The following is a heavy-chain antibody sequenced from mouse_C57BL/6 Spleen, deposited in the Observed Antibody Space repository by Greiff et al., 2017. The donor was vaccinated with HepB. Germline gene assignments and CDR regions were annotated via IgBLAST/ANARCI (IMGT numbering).Heavy chain of an antibody. D-gene: IGHD2-3*01. CDR3: ARREKGLLRSFDV. CDR2: IDPSDSYT. Sequence: QVQLQQPGAELVKPGASVKLSCKASGYTFTSYWMQWVKQRPGQGLEWIGEIDPSDSYTNYYQKFKGKATLTVDTSSSTAYMQLSSLTSEDSAVYYCARREKGLLRSFDVWGTGTTVTVSS. V-gene: IGHV1-50*01. CDR1: GYTFTSYW. J-gene: IGHJ1*03.